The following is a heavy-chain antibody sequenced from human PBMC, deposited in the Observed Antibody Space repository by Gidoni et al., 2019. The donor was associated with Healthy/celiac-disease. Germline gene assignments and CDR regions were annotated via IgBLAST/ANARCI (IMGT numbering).Heavy chain of an antibody. Sequence: EVQLVESGGGLVKPGGSLRLSCAASGFTFSSYSMNWVRQAPGKGLEWVSSISSSSSYIYYADSVKGRFTISRDNAKNSLYLQMNSLRAEDTAVYYCARDGAGIAAAPLDYWGQGTLVTVSS. CDR2: ISSSSSYI. CDR1: GFTFSSYS. CDR3: ARDGAGIAAAPLDY. J-gene: IGHJ4*02. V-gene: IGHV3-21*01. D-gene: IGHD6-13*01.